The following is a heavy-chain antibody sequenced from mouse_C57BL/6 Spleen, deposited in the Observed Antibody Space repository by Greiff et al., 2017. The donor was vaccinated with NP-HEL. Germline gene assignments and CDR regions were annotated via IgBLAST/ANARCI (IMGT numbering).Heavy chain of an antibody. CDR2: IYPGDGDT. Sequence: QVQLQQPGAELVKPGASVKMSCKASGYAFSSSWMNWVKQRPGKGLEWIGRIYPGDGDTNYNGKFKGKATLTADKSSSTAYMQLSSLTSEDSAVYFCASTTVVATNYWGQGTTLTVSS. V-gene: IGHV1-82*01. D-gene: IGHD1-1*01. CDR3: ASTTVVATNY. CDR1: GYAFSSSW. J-gene: IGHJ2*01.